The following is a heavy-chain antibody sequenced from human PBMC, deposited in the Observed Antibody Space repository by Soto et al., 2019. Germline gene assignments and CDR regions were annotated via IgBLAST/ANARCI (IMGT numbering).Heavy chain of an antibody. D-gene: IGHD4-17*01. J-gene: IGHJ6*02. Sequence: ASVKISCKASGGTFSSYTISWVRQAPGQRLEWMGRIIPILGIANYAQKFQGRVTMTRDTSTSTVYMELSSLRSEDTAVYYCARTAVTTGTYYYYGMDVWGQGTTVTVSS. V-gene: IGHV1-69*02. CDR2: IIPILGIA. CDR1: GGTFSSYT. CDR3: ARTAVTTGTYYYYGMDV.